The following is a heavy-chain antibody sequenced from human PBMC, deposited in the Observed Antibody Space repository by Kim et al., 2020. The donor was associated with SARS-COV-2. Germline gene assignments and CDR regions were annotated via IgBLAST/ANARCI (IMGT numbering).Heavy chain of an antibody. J-gene: IGHJ6*03. Sequence: KSRVTMSVNTSKNQFSLKLSSVTAADTAVYYCARSPLSSTSLRYYYYLDVWGKGTTVTVSS. CDR3: ARSPLSSTSLRYYYYLDV. D-gene: IGHD2-2*01. V-gene: IGHV4-59*10.